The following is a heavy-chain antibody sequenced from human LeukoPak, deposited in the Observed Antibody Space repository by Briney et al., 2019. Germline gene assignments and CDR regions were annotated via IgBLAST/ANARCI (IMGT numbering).Heavy chain of an antibody. J-gene: IGHJ3*02. V-gene: IGHV1-69*02. Sequence: GASVKVSCKASGGTFSSYTISWVRQAPGQGLEWMGRIIPILGIANYAQKFQGRVTITADKSTSTACMELSSLRSEDTAVYYCARGIVVVPAAIDAFDIWGQGTMVTVSS. CDR2: IIPILGIA. CDR3: ARGIVVVPAAIDAFDI. D-gene: IGHD2-2*01. CDR1: GGTFSSYT.